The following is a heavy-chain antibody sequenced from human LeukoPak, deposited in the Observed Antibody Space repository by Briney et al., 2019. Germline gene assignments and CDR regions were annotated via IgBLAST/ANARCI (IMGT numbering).Heavy chain of an antibody. CDR1: GYTLTELS. Sequence: ASVKVSCKVSGYTLTELSMHWVRQAPGKGLEWMEGFDPEDGETIYAQKFQGRVTMTEDTSTDTAYMELSSLRSEDTAVYYCARAKDLTGYSSSRYFDLWGRGTLVTVSS. J-gene: IGHJ2*01. D-gene: IGHD6-13*01. CDR2: FDPEDGET. CDR3: ARAKDLTGYSSSRYFDL. V-gene: IGHV1-24*01.